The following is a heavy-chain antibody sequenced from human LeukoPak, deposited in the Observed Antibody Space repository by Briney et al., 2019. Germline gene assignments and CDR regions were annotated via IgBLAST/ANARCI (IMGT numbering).Heavy chain of an antibody. Sequence: GGSLRLSCAASGFTFSSYWMSWVRQAPGKGLEWVANIKQDGSEKYYVDSVKGRFTISRDNAKNSLYLQMNSLRAEDTAVYYCARSRTIFVQRAPDYWGQGTLVTVSS. J-gene: IGHJ4*02. CDR1: GFTFSSYW. V-gene: IGHV3-7*01. CDR2: IKQDGSEK. CDR3: ARSRTIFVQRAPDY. D-gene: IGHD3-3*01.